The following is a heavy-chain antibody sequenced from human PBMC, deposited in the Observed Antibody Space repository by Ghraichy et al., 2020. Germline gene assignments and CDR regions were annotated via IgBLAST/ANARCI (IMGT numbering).Heavy chain of an antibody. D-gene: IGHD4-17*01. CDR2: ISGSGGST. Sequence: GGSLRLSCAASGFTFSSYAMSWVRQAPGKGLEWVSAISGSGGSTYYADSVKGRFTISRDNSKNTLYLQMNSLRAEDKAVYYGAKDHTVTTPLYYFDYWGQGTLVTVSS. V-gene: IGHV3-23*01. CDR1: GFTFSSYA. CDR3: AKDHTVTTPLYYFDY. J-gene: IGHJ4*02.